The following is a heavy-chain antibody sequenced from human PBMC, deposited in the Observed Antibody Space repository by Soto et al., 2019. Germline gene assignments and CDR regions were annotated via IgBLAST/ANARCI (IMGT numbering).Heavy chain of an antibody. V-gene: IGHV4-34*01. CDR3: ARGSSGYSRTVAYYHYTMDV. CDR1: GGSFSGYQ. Sequence: QVHLQQWGAGLLKPSETLSLTCAVHGGSFSGYQWIWIRQPPGKGLEWIGEVSPGGSTIYSPSLGGRVTISLDTPKTQFSLNLTSVTAADTAVYYCARGSSGYSRTVAYYHYTMDVWGKGTTVTVSS. D-gene: IGHD3-22*01. CDR2: VSPGGST. J-gene: IGHJ6*03.